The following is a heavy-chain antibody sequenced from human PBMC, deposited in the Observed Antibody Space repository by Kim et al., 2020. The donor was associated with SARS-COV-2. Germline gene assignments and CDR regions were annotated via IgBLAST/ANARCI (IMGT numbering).Heavy chain of an antibody. CDR1: GFTFNTYA. CDR3: VKSTLLRGVILAGNAFDA. J-gene: IGHJ3*01. CDR2: VTGDSGAT. Sequence: GGSLRLSCSASGFTFNTYAMTWVRQAPGQGLEWVATVTGDSGATFYADSVRGRFIVSRDNDRNLLYLHMSGLRADDTATYFCVKSTLLRGVILAGNAFDAWGRGSLVPVSS. D-gene: IGHD3-10*01. V-gene: IGHV3-23*01.